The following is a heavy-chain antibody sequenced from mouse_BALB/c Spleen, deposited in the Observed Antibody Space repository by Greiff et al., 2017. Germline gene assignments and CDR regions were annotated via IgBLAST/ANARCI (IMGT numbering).Heavy chain of an antibody. Sequence: QVQLQQPGAELVKPGASVKLSCKASGYTFTSYWMHWVKQRPGQGLEWIGEINPSNGRTNYNEKFKSKATLTVDKSSSTAYMQLSSLTSEDSAVYYCTRTRHITTVVEDYYAMDYWGQGTSVTVSS. CDR1: GYTFTSYW. D-gene: IGHD1-1*01. J-gene: IGHJ4*01. CDR2: INPSNGRT. V-gene: IGHV1S81*02. CDR3: TRTRHITTVVEDYYAMDY.